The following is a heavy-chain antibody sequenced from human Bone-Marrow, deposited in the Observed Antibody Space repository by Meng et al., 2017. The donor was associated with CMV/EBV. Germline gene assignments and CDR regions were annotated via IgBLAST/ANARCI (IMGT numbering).Heavy chain of an antibody. V-gene: IGHV1-8*01. D-gene: IGHD6-19*01. Sequence: VQLGVAGAEWPQAGIPVKVSYTASGSTFTSDDVNPVRQAAGQGLEWTGWMNPNSTNTGYARKFPCRVNMTRNNSKSTSYMDLSRMRSEDTAVYYWATGVADFEYWGQGTLVTVSS. CDR1: GSTFTSDD. CDR2: MNPNSTNT. J-gene: IGHJ4*02. CDR3: ATGVADFEY.